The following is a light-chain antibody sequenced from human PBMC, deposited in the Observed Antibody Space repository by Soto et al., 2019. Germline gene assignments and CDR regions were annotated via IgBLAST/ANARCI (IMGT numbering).Light chain of an antibody. V-gene: IGKV1-5*03. J-gene: IGKJ4*01. Sequence: DIQITQSPSTLSASVVDRVTITCRASQSISSWLAWYQQKPGKAPKLLIYKASSLESGVPSRLSGSGSGTDFTLTISCLQSEDFATYYCQQYYSYPLTFGGGTKVDIK. CDR3: QQYYSYPLT. CDR2: KAS. CDR1: QSISSW.